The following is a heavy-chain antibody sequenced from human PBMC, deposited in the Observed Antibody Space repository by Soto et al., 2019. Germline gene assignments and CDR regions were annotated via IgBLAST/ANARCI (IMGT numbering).Heavy chain of an antibody. V-gene: IGHV3-23*01. CDR3: ARDRTYYDCWSGDPTTYDAFDI. D-gene: IGHD3-3*01. CDR2: ISGSGGST. CDR1: GFTFSSYA. Sequence: PGGSLRLSCAASGFTFSSYAMSWVRQAPGKGLEWVSAISGSGGSTYYADSVKGRFTISRDNSKNTLYLQMNSLRAEDTAVYYCARDRTYYDCWSGDPTTYDAFDIWGQGTMVTVSS. J-gene: IGHJ3*02.